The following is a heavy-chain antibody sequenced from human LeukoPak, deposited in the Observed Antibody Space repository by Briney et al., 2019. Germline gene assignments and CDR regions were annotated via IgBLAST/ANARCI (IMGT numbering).Heavy chain of an antibody. J-gene: IGHJ6*03. Sequence: GGSLRLSCAASGFTFSSYGMHWVRQAPGKGLERVAFIRYDGSNKYYADSVKGRFTISRDNSKNTLYLQMNSLRAEDTAVYYCAKFGQHRVGYYMDVWGKGTTVTVSS. CDR2: IRYDGSNK. CDR3: AKFGQHRVGYYMDV. D-gene: IGHD3-16*01. CDR1: GFTFSSYG. V-gene: IGHV3-30*02.